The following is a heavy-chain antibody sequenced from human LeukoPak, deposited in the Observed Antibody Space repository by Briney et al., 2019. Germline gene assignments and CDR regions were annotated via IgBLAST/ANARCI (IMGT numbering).Heavy chain of an antibody. V-gene: IGHV3-48*02. CDR2: ISSSSSTI. CDR3: ARVHLLQGIDKADY. J-gene: IGHJ4*02. Sequence: GGSLRLSCAASGFTFSSYSMNWVRQAPGRGPEWVSYISSSSSTIYYADSVRGRFTISRDNAKNSLYLQMNSLRDEDTAVYYCARVHLLQGIDKADYWGQGTLVTVSS. CDR1: GFTFSSYS. D-gene: IGHD2-15*01.